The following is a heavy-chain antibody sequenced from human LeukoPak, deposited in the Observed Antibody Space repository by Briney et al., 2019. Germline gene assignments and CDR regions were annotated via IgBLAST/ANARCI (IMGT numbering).Heavy chain of an antibody. Sequence: AGSLRLSCAASGFTFRRYAMPWLRQAPGQGLKGVAALSFDETYKFYADPVKGRIIISRDNSNNSLSLEMNSLRTEDTAVYFCARGKGGPFKYWGQGTLVTVSS. CDR1: GFTFRRYA. CDR2: LSFDETYK. J-gene: IGHJ4*02. CDR3: ARGKGGPFKY. D-gene: IGHD2-15*01. V-gene: IGHV3-30*01.